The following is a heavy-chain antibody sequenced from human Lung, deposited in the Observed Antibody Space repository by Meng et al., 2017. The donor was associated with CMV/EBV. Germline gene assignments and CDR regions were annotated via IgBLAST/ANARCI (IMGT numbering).Heavy chain of an antibody. CDR3: ARMRHSSSWTFFDY. CDR2: INPNSGRT. J-gene: IGHJ4*02. Sequence: KASGYTFTGYYMHWVRHAPGPGLEWMGWINPNSGRTNYAQKFQGRVTMTRDTSISTAYMELSRLRSDDTAVYYCARMRHSSSWTFFDYWGQGTLVTVSS. CDR1: GYTFTGYY. V-gene: IGHV1-2*02. D-gene: IGHD6-13*01.